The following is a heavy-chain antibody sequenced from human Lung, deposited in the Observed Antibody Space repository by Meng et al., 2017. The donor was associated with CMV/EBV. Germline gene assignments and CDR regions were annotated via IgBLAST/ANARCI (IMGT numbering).Heavy chain of an antibody. J-gene: IGHJ5*02. CDR3: AREEAMVGYYTNWFDA. CDR2: ISGSVGNT. Sequence: SGFPFRSYAMSCVRQAPGKGLEWVSSISGSVGNTYYADSVKGRFTISRDNSGDTLYMQMSSLRAEDTAVYYCAREEAMVGYYTNWFDAWGQGALVTVSS. V-gene: IGHV3-23*01. CDR1: GFPFRSYA. D-gene: IGHD5-18*01.